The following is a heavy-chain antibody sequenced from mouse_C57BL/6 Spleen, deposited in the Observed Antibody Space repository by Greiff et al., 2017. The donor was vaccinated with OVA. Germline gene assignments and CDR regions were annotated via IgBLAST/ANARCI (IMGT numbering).Heavy chain of an antibody. CDR1: GYTFTSYW. CDR3: ARDYYGSSYYFDY. D-gene: IGHD1-1*01. V-gene: IGHV1-55*01. Sequence: QVQLQQPGAELVKPGASVKMSCKASGYTFTSYWITWVKQRPGQGLEWIGDIYPGSGSANYNEKFKSKATLTVDTSSSTAYMQLSSLTSEDSAVYYCARDYYGSSYYFDYWGQGTTLTVSS. J-gene: IGHJ2*01. CDR2: IYPGSGSA.